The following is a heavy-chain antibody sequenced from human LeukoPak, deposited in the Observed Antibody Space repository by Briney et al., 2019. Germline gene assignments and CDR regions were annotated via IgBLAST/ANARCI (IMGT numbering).Heavy chain of an antibody. J-gene: IGHJ5*02. CDR2: IYPRDSDT. V-gene: IGHV5-51*01. Sequence: GESLKISCKGSGYTFNSYWIGWVRQMPGKGLEWMGIIYPRDSDTYYSPSFEGQVTISADKSISTAYLQWRSLKASDSAVYYCARRDYDLGFDPWGQGTLVTVSS. CDR3: ARRDYDLGFDP. D-gene: IGHD3-3*01. CDR1: GYTFNSYW.